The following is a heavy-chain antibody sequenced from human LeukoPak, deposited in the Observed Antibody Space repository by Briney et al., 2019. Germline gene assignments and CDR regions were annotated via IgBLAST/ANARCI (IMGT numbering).Heavy chain of an antibody. V-gene: IGHV3-48*03. Sequence: GGSLRLSCAASGFTFSSYGMNWVRQAPGQGLEWVSYISSSGSAIYYADFVRGRFTITRDNAKNSLSLQMNSLRAEDTAVYNCAKDSSITNAYYGLDVWGQGTTVTVSS. CDR3: AKDSSITNAYYGLDV. D-gene: IGHD3-3*01. CDR2: ISSSGSAI. J-gene: IGHJ6*02. CDR1: GFTFSSYG.